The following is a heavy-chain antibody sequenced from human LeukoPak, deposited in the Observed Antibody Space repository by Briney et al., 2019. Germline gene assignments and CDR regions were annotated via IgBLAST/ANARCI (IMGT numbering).Heavy chain of an antibody. CDR3: AREVVVPAAVYYYYYYMDV. Sequence: SVKVSCKASGGTFSIYGINWVRQAPGQGLEWMGGIIPIFGTANYAQKFQGRVTITADESTSTAYMELSSLRSEDTAVYYCAREVVVPAAVYYYYYYMDVWGKGTTVTVSS. J-gene: IGHJ6*03. D-gene: IGHD2-2*01. CDR1: GGTFSIYG. CDR2: IIPIFGTA. V-gene: IGHV1-69*13.